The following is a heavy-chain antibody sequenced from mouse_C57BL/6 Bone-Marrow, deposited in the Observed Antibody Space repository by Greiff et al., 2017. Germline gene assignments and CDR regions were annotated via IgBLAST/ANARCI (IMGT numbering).Heavy chain of an antibody. J-gene: IGHJ2*01. CDR2: IDPSDSET. CDR1: GYTFTSYW. Sequence: VQLQQPGAELVRPGSSVKLSCKASGYTFTSYWMHWVKQRPIQGLEWIGNIDPSDSETHYNQKFKDKATLTVDKSSSTAYMQLSSLTSEDSAVYYCARQITTVVATDYWGHGTTLTVSS. D-gene: IGHD1-1*01. CDR3: ARQITTVVATDY. V-gene: IGHV1-52*01.